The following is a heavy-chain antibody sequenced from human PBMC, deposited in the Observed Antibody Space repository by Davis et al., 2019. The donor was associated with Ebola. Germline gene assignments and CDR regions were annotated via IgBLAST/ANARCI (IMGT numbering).Heavy chain of an antibody. J-gene: IGHJ4*02. CDR3: AKKNWNDVIMLDY. CDR1: GFTVSSNH. D-gene: IGHD1-1*01. Sequence: GESLKISCVVSGFTVSSNHMSWVRQAPGKGLEWVSIIYSGGDTYYADSVKGRFTTSRDNFKNTLYLQMNSLRAEDTAVYYCAKKNWNDVIMLDYWGQGTLVTVSS. V-gene: IGHV3-53*01. CDR2: IYSGGDT.